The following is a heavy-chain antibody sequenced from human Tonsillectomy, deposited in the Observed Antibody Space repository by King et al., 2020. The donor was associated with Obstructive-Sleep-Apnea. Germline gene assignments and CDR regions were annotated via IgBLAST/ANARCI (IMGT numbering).Heavy chain of an antibody. V-gene: IGHV3-48*01. D-gene: IGHD2-21*01. J-gene: IGHJ4*02. Sequence: VQLVESGGGLVQPGGSLRLSCAASGFTFRSYSMNWVRQAPGKGLEWVSYISSSSSTIYYADSVKGRFTISRDNARNSLYLQMNSLGAEDTAVYYCAREMWRDKGGEWGKGTLVTVSS. CDR2: ISSSSSTI. CDR1: GFTFRSYS. CDR3: AREMWRDKGGE.